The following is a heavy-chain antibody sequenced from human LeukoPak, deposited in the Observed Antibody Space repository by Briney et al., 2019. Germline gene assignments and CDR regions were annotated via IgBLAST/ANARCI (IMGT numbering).Heavy chain of an antibody. CDR3: ARDYYYDSSGYYYAWFDP. D-gene: IGHD3-22*01. CDR2: ICYSGST. CDR1: GGSMSGYW. Sequence: PSGTLSLTCAVSGGSMSGYWWGLVRQPPGKGLEWIGYICYSGSTNYNPSLKSRVTISVDTSKNQFSLKLSSVTAADTAVYYCARDYYYDSSGYYYAWFDPWGQGTLVTVSS. J-gene: IGHJ5*02. V-gene: IGHV4-59*01.